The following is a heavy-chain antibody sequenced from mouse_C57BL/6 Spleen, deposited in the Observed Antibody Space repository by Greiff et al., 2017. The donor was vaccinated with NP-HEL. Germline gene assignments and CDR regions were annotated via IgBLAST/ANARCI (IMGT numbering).Heavy chain of an antibody. D-gene: IGHD1-1*01. CDR2: ISDGGSYT. J-gene: IGHJ3*01. Sequence: DVKLVESGGGLVKPGGSLKLSCAASGFTFSSYAMSWVRQTPEKRLEWVATISDGGSYTYYPDNVKGRFTISRDNAKNNLYLQMSHLKSEDTAMYYCARGYYGSSCGFAYWGQGTLVTVSA. CDR1: GFTFSSYA. CDR3: ARGYYGSSCGFAY. V-gene: IGHV5-4*03.